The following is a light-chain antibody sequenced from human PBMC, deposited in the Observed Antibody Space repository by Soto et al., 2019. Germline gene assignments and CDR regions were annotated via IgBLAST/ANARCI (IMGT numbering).Light chain of an antibody. CDR2: DAS. V-gene: IGKV3-11*01. Sequence: EIVLTQSPATLSLSPGDTATLSCRASQSVSSYLAWYQQKPGQAPRLLIYDASNRATGIPARFSGSGSGTDFTLTISSLEPEDFAVYYCQQRSSWLSFGQGTKLEIK. J-gene: IGKJ2*01. CDR1: QSVSSY. CDR3: QQRSSWLS.